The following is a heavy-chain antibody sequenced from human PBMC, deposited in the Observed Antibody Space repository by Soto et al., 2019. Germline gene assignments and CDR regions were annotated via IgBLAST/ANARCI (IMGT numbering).Heavy chain of an antibody. V-gene: IGHV1-2*02. CDR2: INPNSGGT. Sequence: KVSCRASGYTFTGYYMHWVRQAPGQGLEWMGWINPNSGGTNYAQKFQGRVTMTRDTSISTAYMELSRLRSDDTAVYYCARSGSGNRDYFDYWGQGTLVTVSS. CDR1: GYTFTGYY. D-gene: IGHD3-3*01. J-gene: IGHJ4*02. CDR3: ARSGSGNRDYFDY.